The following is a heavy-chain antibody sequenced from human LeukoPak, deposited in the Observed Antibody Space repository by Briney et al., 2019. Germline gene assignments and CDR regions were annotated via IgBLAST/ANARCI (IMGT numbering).Heavy chain of an antibody. V-gene: IGHV3-33*01. J-gene: IGHJ5*02. D-gene: IGHD6-19*01. CDR3: ARDGTPGYSSGWFDP. CDR2: IWYDGSNK. CDR1: GFTFSSYG. Sequence: PGRSLRLSCAASGFTFSSYGKHWVRQAPGKGLEWVAVIWYDGSNKYYADSVKGRFTISRDNSKNTLYLQMNSLRAEDTAVYYCARDGTPGYSSGWFDPWGQGTLVTVSS.